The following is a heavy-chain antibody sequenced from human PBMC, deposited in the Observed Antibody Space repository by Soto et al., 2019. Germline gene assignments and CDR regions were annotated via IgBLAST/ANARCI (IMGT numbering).Heavy chain of an antibody. CDR1: GFTFSSYG. Sequence: GGSLRLSCAASGFTFSSYGMHWVRQAPGKGLEWVAVISYDGSNKYYADSVKGRFTISRDNSKNTLYLQMNSLRAEDTAVYYCAVRGYCSSTSCLSSVSSYYYMDVWGKGTTVTVSS. V-gene: IGHV3-30*03. CDR3: AVRGYCSSTSCLSSVSSYYYMDV. D-gene: IGHD2-2*01. J-gene: IGHJ6*03. CDR2: ISYDGSNK.